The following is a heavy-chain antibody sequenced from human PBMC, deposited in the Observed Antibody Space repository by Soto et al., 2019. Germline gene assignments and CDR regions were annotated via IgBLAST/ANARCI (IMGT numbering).Heavy chain of an antibody. CDR1: GFSISTSGVG. CDR2: TYWDDDN. D-gene: IGHD1-20*01. J-gene: IGHJ4*02. CDR3: AHRRGGYNWDDGYFDF. V-gene: IGHV2-5*02. Sequence: SGPTLVNPTQTLTLTCTFSGFSISTSGVGVGWIRQPPGKALEWLAFTYWDDDNRYNPSLKSRLTVAKDTSKSLVVLLMTNLDPVDTATYYCAHRRGGYNWDDGYFDFWGQGILVTVS.